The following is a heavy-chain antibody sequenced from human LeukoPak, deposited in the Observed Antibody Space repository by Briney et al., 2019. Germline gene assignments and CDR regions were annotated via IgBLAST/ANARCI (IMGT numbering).Heavy chain of an antibody. CDR3: ARSSIVTTSLGY. J-gene: IGHJ4*02. CDR2: IWFDGTNK. D-gene: IGHD5-12*01. CDR1: GFIFSDYG. V-gene: IGHV3-33*01. Sequence: PGGSLRLSCAASGFIFSDYGFHWVRQAPGKGLEWVAVIWFDGTNKYYADSVKGRFTISRDNSKNTVYLQMSSLRAEDTAVYYCARSSIVTTSLGYWGQGTLVTVSS.